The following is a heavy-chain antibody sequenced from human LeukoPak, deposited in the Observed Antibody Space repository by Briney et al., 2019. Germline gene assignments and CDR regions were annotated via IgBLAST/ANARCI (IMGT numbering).Heavy chain of an antibody. V-gene: IGHV4-59*01. CDR1: GGSISSYY. Sequence: SETLSLTCTVSGGSISSYYWSWIRQPPGKGLEWIGYIYYSGSTNYNPSLKSRVTISVDTSKNQFSLRLNSVTAADTAVYYCARVSGYDWESFYDYWGQGTLVTVSS. D-gene: IGHD5-12*01. J-gene: IGHJ4*02. CDR3: ARVSGYDWESFYDY. CDR2: IYYSGST.